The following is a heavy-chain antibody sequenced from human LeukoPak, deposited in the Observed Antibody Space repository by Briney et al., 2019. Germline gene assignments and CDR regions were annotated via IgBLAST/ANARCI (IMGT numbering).Heavy chain of an antibody. V-gene: IGHV3-64*01. Sequence: GGSLRLSCAASGFTFSSYAMHWVRQAPGKGLEYVSAISSNGGSTYYANSVKGRFTISRDNSKNTLYLQMGSLRAEDMAVYYCARALMRLRLGELSLGYWGQGTLVTVSS. CDR1: GFTFSSYA. CDR3: ARALMRLRLGELSLGY. D-gene: IGHD3-16*02. J-gene: IGHJ4*02. CDR2: ISSNGGST.